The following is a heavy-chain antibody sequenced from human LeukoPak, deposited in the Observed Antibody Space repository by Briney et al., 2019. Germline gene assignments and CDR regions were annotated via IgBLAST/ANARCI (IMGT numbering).Heavy chain of an antibody. D-gene: IGHD4-17*01. Sequence: GSLRLSCAASGFTFSSYWMSWIRQPPGKGLEWIGYIYYSGRTNYNPSLKGRVSISIDTSKNQFSLKLSSVTAADTAFYYCARSDLYGDYPPGNYWGQGTLVAVSS. J-gene: IGHJ4*02. CDR3: ARSDLYGDYPPGNY. CDR1: GFTFSSYW. CDR2: IYYSGRT. V-gene: IGHV4-59*01.